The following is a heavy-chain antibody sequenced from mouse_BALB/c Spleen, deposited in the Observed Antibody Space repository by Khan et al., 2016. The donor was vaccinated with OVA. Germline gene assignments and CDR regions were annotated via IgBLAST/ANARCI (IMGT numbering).Heavy chain of an antibody. Sequence: VQLKESGTVLARPGTSVKMSCKASGYTFTSYWMHWVKQRPGQGLEWIGAIYPGNSDTSYNQKFKGKAKLTAVTSTSTAYMALSSLTNEDSAVYYCRRLGYLFAYGGQGTLVTVSA. D-gene: IGHD2-2*01. V-gene: IGHV1-5*01. CDR2: IYPGNSDT. CDR1: GYTFTSYW. J-gene: IGHJ3*01. CDR3: RRLGYLFAY.